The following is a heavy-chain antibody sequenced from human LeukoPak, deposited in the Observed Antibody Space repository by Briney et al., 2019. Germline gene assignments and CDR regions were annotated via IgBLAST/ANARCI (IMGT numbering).Heavy chain of an antibody. Sequence: SETLSLTCTVSGGSFSSYYWSWIRQPAGKGLEWIGRIYTSGITNYNTNYNPSLSSRVTMSVDTSKNQFSPKLNSATAADTAVYFCARAIWYGSGTTAFDYWGPGTLVTVSS. D-gene: IGHD3-10*01. CDR2: IYTSGITNYNT. CDR3: ARAIWYGSGTTAFDY. V-gene: IGHV4-4*07. CDR1: GGSFSSYY. J-gene: IGHJ4*02.